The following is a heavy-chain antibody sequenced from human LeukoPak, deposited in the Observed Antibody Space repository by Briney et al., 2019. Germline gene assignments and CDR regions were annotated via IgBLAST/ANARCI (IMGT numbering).Heavy chain of an antibody. CDR3: ARPTLKYYDYVWGSYSN. CDR1: GFTFSSYW. CDR2: IKQDGSEK. D-gene: IGHD3-16*01. J-gene: IGHJ4*02. V-gene: IGHV3-7*01. Sequence: GGSLRLSCAASGFTFSSYWMSWVRQAPGKGLEWVANIKQDGSEKYYVDSVKGRFTISRDNAKNSLYLQMNSLRAEDTAVYYCARPTLKYYDYVWGSYSNWGQGTLVTVSS.